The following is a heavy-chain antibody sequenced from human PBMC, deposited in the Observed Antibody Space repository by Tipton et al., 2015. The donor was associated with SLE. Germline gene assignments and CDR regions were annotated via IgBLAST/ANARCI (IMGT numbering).Heavy chain of an antibody. Sequence: GLVKPSETLSLTCTVSGGSISSHYWSWIRQPPGKGLEWIGYIYYSGTTNYNPSLKSRVTISVDTSKNQFSLKLSSVTAADTAVYYCARGEVRGVITSFDLWGRGPLVTVSS. CDR3: ARGEVRGVITSFDL. D-gene: IGHD3-10*01. V-gene: IGHV4-59*11. CDR2: IYYSGTT. CDR1: GGSISSHY. J-gene: IGHJ2*01.